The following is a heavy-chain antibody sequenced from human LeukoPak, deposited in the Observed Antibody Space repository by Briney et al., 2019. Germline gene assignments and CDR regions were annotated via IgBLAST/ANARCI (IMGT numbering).Heavy chain of an antibody. V-gene: IGHV4-59*08. Sequence: SETLSLTCSVSGDSISRFYWSWVRQPPGKGLEWIGYTGDTNYNPSLKSRVTISLDASKSQFSLKLSSVTAADTAVYYCARSRRYYSSGWYYFDYWGQGTLVTVSS. CDR3: ARSRRYYSSGWYYFDY. CDR1: GDSISRFY. J-gene: IGHJ4*02. CDR2: YTGDT. D-gene: IGHD6-19*01.